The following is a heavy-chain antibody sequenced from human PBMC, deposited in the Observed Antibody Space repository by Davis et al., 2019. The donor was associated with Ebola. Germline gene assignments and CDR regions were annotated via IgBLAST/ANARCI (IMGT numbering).Heavy chain of an antibody. CDR3: VRDLGVRGVGATPID. CDR1: GFMFNDYA. Sequence: GGSLRLSCAASGFMFNDYAMQWVRQTPGKGLEWVTFISYDGTKKEYVDSVKGRFTISRDNFKNMLYLQMDSLRVEDTAVYYCVRDLGVRGVGATPIDWGQGTLVTVSS. D-gene: IGHD1-26*01. V-gene: IGHV3-30-3*01. J-gene: IGHJ4*02. CDR2: ISYDGTKK.